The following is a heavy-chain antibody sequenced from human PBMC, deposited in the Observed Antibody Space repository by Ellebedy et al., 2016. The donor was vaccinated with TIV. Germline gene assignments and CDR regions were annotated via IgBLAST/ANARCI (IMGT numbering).Heavy chain of an antibody. CDR2: IWYDGSNR. Sequence: GESLKISCAASGFTFSRYGMHWVRQAPGKGLEWVAVIWYDGSNRFSADSVKGRFTISRDNSKNTLYLQMNRLRAEDTAVYYCARDLFPPRPGYRIPTGSGFDYWGQGTLVTVSS. CDR1: GFTFSRYG. D-gene: IGHD5-18*01. J-gene: IGHJ4*02. CDR3: ARDLFPPRPGYRIPTGSGFDY. V-gene: IGHV3-33*08.